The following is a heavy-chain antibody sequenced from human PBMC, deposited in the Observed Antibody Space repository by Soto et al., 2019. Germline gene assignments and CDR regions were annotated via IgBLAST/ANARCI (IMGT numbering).Heavy chain of an antibody. D-gene: IGHD3-10*01. CDR3: AKDYGSGSYEYYYYYYALDV. CDR2: ISGRGTTT. Sequence: LRLSCAASGFTFSSYAMNWVRQAPGKGLEWVSGISGRGTTTYYADSVKGRFTISRDNSMDTLYLQMNSLRAEDTALYYCAKDYGSGSYEYYYYYYALDVWGQGTTVTVSS. V-gene: IGHV3-23*01. J-gene: IGHJ6*02. CDR1: GFTFSSYA.